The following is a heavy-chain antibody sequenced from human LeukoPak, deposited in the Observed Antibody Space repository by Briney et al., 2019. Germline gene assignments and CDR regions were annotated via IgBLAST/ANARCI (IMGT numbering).Heavy chain of an antibody. CDR1: GFTFSSYA. CDR2: ISGSGGST. J-gene: IGHJ4*02. V-gene: IGHV3-23*01. CDR3: AKDIGFGGSYFDY. D-gene: IGHD3-10*01. Sequence: GGSLRLSCAASGFTFSSYAMSWVRQAPGKGLEWVSTISGSGGSTYYADSVKGRFTISRDSSKNTLYLQVNSLRAEDTAVYYCAKDIGFGGSYFDYWGQGTLATVSS.